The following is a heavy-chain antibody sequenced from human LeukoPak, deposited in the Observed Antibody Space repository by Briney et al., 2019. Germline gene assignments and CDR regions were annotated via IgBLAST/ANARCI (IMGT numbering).Heavy chain of an antibody. CDR1: GFTFSSYW. CDR3: ARTIAVAGTSGVNWFDP. V-gene: IGHV3-74*01. CDR2: INSDGSST. D-gene: IGHD6-19*01. J-gene: IGHJ5*02. Sequence: GGSLRLSCAVSGFTFSSYWMHWVRQVPGKGLVWVSRINSDGSSTSYADSVKGRFTISRDNAKNTLYLQMNSLRAEDTAVYYCARTIAVAGTSGVNWFDPWGQGTLVTVSS.